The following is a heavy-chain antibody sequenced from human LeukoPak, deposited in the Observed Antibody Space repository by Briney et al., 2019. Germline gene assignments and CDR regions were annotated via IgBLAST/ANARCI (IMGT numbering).Heavy chain of an antibody. D-gene: IGHD3-3*01. J-gene: IGHJ4*02. CDR3: ARVHDFWSGGNDY. CDR1: GFNFGTFA. CDR2: ISSDEAGT. Sequence: GGSLRLSCVGSGFNFGTFAMHWVRQAPEMGLEYVAAISSDEAGTYYADSVKGRFTISRDNSKNTVYLQMGSLRPEDMAVYYCARVHDFWSGGNDYWGQGTLVTVSS. V-gene: IGHV3-64*02.